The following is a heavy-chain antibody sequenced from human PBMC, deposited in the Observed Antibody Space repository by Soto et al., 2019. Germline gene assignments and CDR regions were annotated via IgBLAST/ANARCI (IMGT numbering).Heavy chain of an antibody. Sequence: SVKVSCTASGGTFSSYAISWVRQAPGQGLEWMGGIIPIFGTANYAQKFQGRVTITADESTSTAYMELSSLRSEDTAVDYCARDWVETAEGVEINDYGMDVGG. CDR1: GGTFSSYA. V-gene: IGHV1-69*13. J-gene: IGHJ6*02. D-gene: IGHD5-18*01. CDR3: ARDWVETAEGVEINDYGMDV. CDR2: IIPIFGTA.